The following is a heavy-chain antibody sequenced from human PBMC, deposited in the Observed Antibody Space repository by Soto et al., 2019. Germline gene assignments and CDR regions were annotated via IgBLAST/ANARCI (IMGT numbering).Heavy chain of an antibody. Sequence: EVQLVESGGALVQPGGSLRLSCAASGFTFSSYWMYWVRQAPGKGLVWVSRLDTEGGSTIYADSVKGRFTISRDNARNTLYLQRESLRGEDTAVYYWATDCGRVTNSGVVINANHICVWGKGTTVTVSS. D-gene: IGHD3-3*01. CDR1: GFTFSSYW. J-gene: IGHJ6*04. V-gene: IGHV3-74*01. CDR2: LDTEGGST. CDR3: ATDCGRVTNSGVVINANHICV.